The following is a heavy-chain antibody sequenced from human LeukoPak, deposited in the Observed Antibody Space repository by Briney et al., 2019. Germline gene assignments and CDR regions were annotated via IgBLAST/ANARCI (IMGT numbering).Heavy chain of an antibody. Sequence: GGSLRLSCAASGFTFSDYYMSWIRQAPGKGLEWVSYISSSGTTISYTDSVKGRFTISRDNAKNSLYLQMNSLRDEDTAVYFCAGRPYSDTSGRLSDVWGQGTTVTVSS. V-gene: IGHV3-11*04. CDR1: GFTFSDYY. CDR2: ISSSGTTI. CDR3: AGRPYSDTSGRLSDV. D-gene: IGHD3-22*01. J-gene: IGHJ6*02.